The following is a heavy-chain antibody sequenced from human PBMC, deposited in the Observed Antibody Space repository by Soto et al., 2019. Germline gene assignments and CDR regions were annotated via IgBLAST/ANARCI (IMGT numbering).Heavy chain of an antibody. CDR3: ARTGNYDDSGPISSPDF. Sequence: RSLTCTVSGGSISYNNYYWGWIRQPPGKGLEWIGSVFYSGATYYNPSLKSRLTISVDTSKNQFSLKLTSVTAADTAVYYCARTGNYDDSGPISSPDFWGQGTLVTVSS. CDR2: VFYSGAT. V-gene: IGHV4-39*01. D-gene: IGHD3-22*01. J-gene: IGHJ4*02. CDR1: GGSISYNNYY.